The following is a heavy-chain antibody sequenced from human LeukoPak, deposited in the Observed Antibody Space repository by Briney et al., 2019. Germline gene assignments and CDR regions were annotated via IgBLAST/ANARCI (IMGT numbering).Heavy chain of an antibody. CDR1: GYTFSDYG. J-gene: IGHJ4*02. CDR3: GRSREGLYSGSSLDY. D-gene: IGHD1-26*01. CDR2: ISGYNGNT. Sequence: ASVKVSCKASGYTFSDYGISWVRQAPGQGLERMGWISGYNGNTNYAQKLQGRVTMTTDTSTSTAYMELRSLKSDDTAVYYCGRSREGLYSGSSLDYWGQGTLVTVSS. V-gene: IGHV1-18*01.